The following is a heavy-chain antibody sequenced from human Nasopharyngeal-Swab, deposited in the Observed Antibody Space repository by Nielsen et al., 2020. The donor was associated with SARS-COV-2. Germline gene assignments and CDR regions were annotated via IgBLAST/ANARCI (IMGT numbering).Heavy chain of an antibody. D-gene: IGHD5-12*01. CDR2: VSGDVAHTT. Sequence: GGSLRLSCAASGFTFSAHAMIWVRQAAGKGLEWVSAVSGDVAHTTYYADSVKGRFTISRDNSKNTLYLQMNGLRVEDAAIYYCARDGRIGYGVYLDYWGQGTPVTVSS. J-gene: IGHJ4*02. CDR3: ARDGRIGYGVYLDY. CDR1: GFTFSAHA. V-gene: IGHV3-23*01.